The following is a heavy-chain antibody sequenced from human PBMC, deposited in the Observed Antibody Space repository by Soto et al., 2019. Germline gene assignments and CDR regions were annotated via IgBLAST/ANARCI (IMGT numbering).Heavy chain of an antibody. CDR3: ATASRDNRLYGMDV. D-gene: IGHD1-20*01. J-gene: IGHJ6*02. Sequence: VGSLRLSCAVSGFTVSNTYMSWVRQAPGKGLEWVSLIYSGGSTSYADSVKGRFTISRDNSKNTLYLHMNGLRAEDTAVYYCATASRDNRLYGMDVWGQGTTVTVSS. V-gene: IGHV3-53*01. CDR1: GFTVSNTY. CDR2: IYSGGST.